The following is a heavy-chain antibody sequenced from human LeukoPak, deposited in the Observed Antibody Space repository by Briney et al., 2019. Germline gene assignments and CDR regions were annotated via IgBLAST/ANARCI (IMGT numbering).Heavy chain of an antibody. CDR2: IGGRGGST. CDR3: AKDRRRLDTAMVFWFDP. D-gene: IGHD5-18*01. CDR1: EFTFSNYA. V-gene: IGHV3-23*01. J-gene: IGHJ5*02. Sequence: GGSLRLSCEASEFTFSNYAMSWVRQAPGKGLEWVSTIGGRGGSTYYADSVKGRFTISRDNSKNTLYLQMNSLRAEDTAVYYCAKDRRRLDTAMVFWFDPWGQGTLVTVSS.